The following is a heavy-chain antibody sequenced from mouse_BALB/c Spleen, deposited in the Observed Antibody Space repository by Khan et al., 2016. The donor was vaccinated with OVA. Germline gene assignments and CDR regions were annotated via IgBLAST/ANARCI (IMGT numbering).Heavy chain of an antibody. J-gene: IGHJ2*01. Sequence: QVQLQQSGAELAKPGASVKMSCKASGYTFINYWILWVKQRPGQGLEWIGYINPSTGFTEYTQNFKEQVTFTADKSSSTAYMQLSSLTSEDSAVYYGARRGLRWDFDYWGQGTTLTVSS. D-gene: IGHD1-1*01. CDR2: INPSTGFT. CDR3: ARRGLRWDFDY. V-gene: IGHV1-7*01. CDR1: GYTFINYW.